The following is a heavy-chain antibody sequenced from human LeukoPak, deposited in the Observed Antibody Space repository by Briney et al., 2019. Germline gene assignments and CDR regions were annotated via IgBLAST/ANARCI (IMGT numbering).Heavy chain of an antibody. V-gene: IGHV3-48*03. CDR2: ISSSGSTI. CDR3: ARECSGGSCYLNY. CDR1: GFTFSSYE. D-gene: IGHD2-15*01. J-gene: IGHJ4*02. Sequence: GGSLRLSRAASGFTFSSYEMNWVRQAPGKGLEWVSYISSSGSTIYYADSVKGRFTISRDNAKNSLYLQMNSLRAEDTAVYYCARECSGGSCYLNYWGQGTLVTVSS.